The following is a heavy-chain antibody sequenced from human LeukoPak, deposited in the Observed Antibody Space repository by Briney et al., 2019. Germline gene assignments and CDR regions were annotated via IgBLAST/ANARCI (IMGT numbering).Heavy chain of an antibody. CDR3: AKEGSLRYFDWPDYYYYGMDV. CDR2: ISGSSGST. CDR1: GFTFSSYA. D-gene: IGHD3-9*01. Sequence: GGSLRLSCAASGFTFSSYAMSWVRQAPGKGLEWVSAISGSSGSTYHADSVKGRFTISRDNSKNTLYLQMNSLRAEDTAVYYCAKEGSLRYFDWPDYYYYGMDVWGKGTTVTVSS. V-gene: IGHV3-23*01. J-gene: IGHJ6*04.